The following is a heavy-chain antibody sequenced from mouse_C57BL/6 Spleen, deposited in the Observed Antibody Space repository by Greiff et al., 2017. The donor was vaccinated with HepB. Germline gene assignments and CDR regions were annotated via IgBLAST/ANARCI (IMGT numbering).Heavy chain of an antibody. V-gene: IGHV5-4*01. CDR1: GFTFSSYA. D-gene: IGHD1-1*01. CDR2: ISDGGSYT. Sequence: EVKLMESGGGLVKPGGSLKLSCAASGFTFSSYAMSWVRQTPEKRLEWVATISDGGSYTYYPDNVKGRFTISRDNAKNNLYLQMSHLKSEDTAMYYCARDLTTVGSMDYWGQGTSVTVSS. J-gene: IGHJ4*01. CDR3: ARDLTTVGSMDY.